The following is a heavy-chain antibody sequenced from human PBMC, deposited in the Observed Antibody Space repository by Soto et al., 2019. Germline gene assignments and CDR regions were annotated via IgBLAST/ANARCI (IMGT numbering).Heavy chain of an antibody. CDR1: GASISSGLYY. D-gene: IGHD6-19*01. V-gene: IGHV4-31*03. J-gene: IGHJ4*02. Sequence: QVQLQESGPGLVKPSQTLSLTCTVSGASISSGLYYWNWIRHIPGKGLEWIGCMPYSGIIYYNPSIPSRLIISVDTSDNQFSLKLTSVTAADTAVYYCARGPDHAKAGYWGQGILVTVSS. CDR3: ARGPDHAKAGY. CDR2: MPYSGII.